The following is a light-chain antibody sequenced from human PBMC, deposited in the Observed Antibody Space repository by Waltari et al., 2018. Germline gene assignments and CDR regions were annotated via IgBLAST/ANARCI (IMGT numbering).Light chain of an antibody. J-gene: IGKJ2*01. CDR2: DAS. V-gene: IGKV3-11*01. Sequence: EIVLTQSPDTLSLSPGETATLSCRASQSVGTYLAWYQQKPGQAPRLLIYDASNRATGIPARFRGSGYGTDFTLTISSLEAEDFAVYYCQQRSNWTPHTFGQGARLEIK. CDR3: QQRSNWTPHT. CDR1: QSVGTY.